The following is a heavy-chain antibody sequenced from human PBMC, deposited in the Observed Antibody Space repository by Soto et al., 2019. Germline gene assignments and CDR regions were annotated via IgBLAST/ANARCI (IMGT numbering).Heavy chain of an antibody. Sequence: EVQLVESGGGLVQPGGSLRLSCAASGFTFSRFELHWVRQAPGKGLEWISYISSSGSTAYYASSVEGRFTIPRDNANTTVYLQMDSLRAEDTALYYCTRAAWFPYLSIYWGQGALVTVSS. CDR3: TRAAWFPYLSIY. J-gene: IGHJ4*02. CDR1: GFTFSRFE. CDR2: ISSSGSTA. V-gene: IGHV3-48*03. D-gene: IGHD3-10*01.